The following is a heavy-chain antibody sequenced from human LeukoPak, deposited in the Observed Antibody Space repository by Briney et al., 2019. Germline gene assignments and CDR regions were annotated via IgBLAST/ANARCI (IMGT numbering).Heavy chain of an antibody. CDR2: MNPNSGNT. CDR1: GYTFTSYD. V-gene: IGHV1-8*01. J-gene: IGHJ4*02. Sequence: ASVKVSCKASGYTFTSYDINRVRQATGQGLEWMGWMNPNSGNTGYTQKFQGRVTMTRNTSISTAYMELSSLRSEDTAVYYCARVLRMTTVTTRSGLSYWGQGTLVTVSS. CDR3: ARVLRMTTVTTRSGLSY. D-gene: IGHD4-17*01.